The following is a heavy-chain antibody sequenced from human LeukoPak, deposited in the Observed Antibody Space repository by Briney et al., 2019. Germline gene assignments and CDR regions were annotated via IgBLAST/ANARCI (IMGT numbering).Heavy chain of an antibody. D-gene: IGHD2-2*02. V-gene: IGHV3-9*01. Sequence: GGSLRLSCAASGFTLDDYAMHWARQAPGKGLEWVSGVSWKSGTIAYADSVKGRFIISRDNAKNSLYLQMNSLRPEDTALYYCAKDLYTYSLQYFHHWGQGTLVTVSS. CDR1: GFTLDDYA. J-gene: IGHJ1*01. CDR2: VSWKSGTI. CDR3: AKDLYTYSLQYFHH.